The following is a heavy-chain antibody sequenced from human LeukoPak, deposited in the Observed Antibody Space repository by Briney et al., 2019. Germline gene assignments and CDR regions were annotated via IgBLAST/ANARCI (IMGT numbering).Heavy chain of an antibody. J-gene: IGHJ5*02. Sequence: GASVKVSCKASGYTFTDCYMHWVRQAPGQGLEWMGWINPNSGDTNYAQKFQGRVTMTRDTSISTDYMELSDLRSDDTAVYYCARFRGSGWYSFDLWGQGTLVTVSS. CDR3: ARFRGSGWYSFDL. CDR2: INPNSGDT. D-gene: IGHD6-19*01. V-gene: IGHV1-2*02. CDR1: GYTFTDCY.